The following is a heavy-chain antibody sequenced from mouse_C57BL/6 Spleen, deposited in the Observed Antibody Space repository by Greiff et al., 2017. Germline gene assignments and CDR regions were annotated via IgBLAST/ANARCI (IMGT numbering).Heavy chain of an antibody. CDR2: IYPGDGDT. D-gene: IGHD2-1*01. V-gene: IGHV1-82*01. CDR3: ARELYGNYPHYAMDY. J-gene: IGHJ4*01. Sequence: QVQLKESGPELVKPGASVKISCKASGYAFSSSWMNWVKQRPGKGLEWIGRIYPGDGDTNYNGKFKGKATLTAAKSSSTAYMQHSSLTSEDSAVYFCARELYGNYPHYAMDYWGQGTSVTVSA. CDR1: GYAFSSSW.